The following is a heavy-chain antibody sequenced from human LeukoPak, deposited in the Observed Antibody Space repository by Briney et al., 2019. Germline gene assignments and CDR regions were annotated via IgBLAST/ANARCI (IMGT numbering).Heavy chain of an antibody. CDR1: GGSIRSFY. V-gene: IGHV4-59*07. CDR2: IFYSGST. J-gene: IGHJ5*02. CDR3: AKNLLFGRSGGSCYQFDP. Sequence: SDTLSLTCTVSGGSIRSFYWSWIRQPPGKGLEWIGYIFYSGSTTYNPSLKSRVTMSVDTSKSQFSLRLSSVTAADTAVYYCAKNLLFGRSGGSCYQFDPLGQGTLVTVSS. D-gene: IGHD2-15*01.